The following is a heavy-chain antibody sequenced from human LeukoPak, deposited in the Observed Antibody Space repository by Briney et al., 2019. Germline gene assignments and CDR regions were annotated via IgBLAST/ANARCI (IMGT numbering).Heavy chain of an antibody. CDR3: ARGIGYSSWYFDY. V-gene: IGHV1-69*13. CDR1: GGTFSSYA. CDR2: IIPIFGTA. Sequence: ASVKVSCKASGGTFSSYAISWVRQAPGQGLEWMGGIIPIFGTANYAQKFQGRVTITADESASTAYMELSSLRSEDTAVYYCARGIGYSSWYFDYWGQGTLVTVSS. D-gene: IGHD6-13*01. J-gene: IGHJ4*02.